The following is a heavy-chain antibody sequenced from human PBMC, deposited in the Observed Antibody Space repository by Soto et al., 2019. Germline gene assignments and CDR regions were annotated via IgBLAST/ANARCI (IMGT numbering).Heavy chain of an antibody. J-gene: IGHJ3*02. CDR2: ISYDGSNK. V-gene: IGHV3-30*18. CDR3: AKDYAFDI. Sequence: GGSLRLSCAASGFTFSSYGMHWVRQAPGKGLEWVAVISYDGSNKYYADSVKGRFTISRDNSKNTLYLQMNSLRAEDTAVYYCAKDYAFDIWGQGTMVTVSS. CDR1: GFTFSSYG.